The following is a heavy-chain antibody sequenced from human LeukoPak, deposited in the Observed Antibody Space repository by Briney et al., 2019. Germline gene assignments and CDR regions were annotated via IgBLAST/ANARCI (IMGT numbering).Heavy chain of an antibody. V-gene: IGHV4-34*01. CDR3: ARGPIPDIYGGDAFDI. J-gene: IGHJ3*02. D-gene: IGHD5-12*01. CDR2: INHSGST. Sequence: KTSETLSLTCAVYGGSFSGYYWSWIRQPPGKGLEWIGEINHSGSTNYNPSLKSRVTISVDTSKNQFSLKLSSVTPEDTAVYYCARGPIPDIYGGDAFDIWGQGTMVTVSS. CDR1: GGSFSGYY.